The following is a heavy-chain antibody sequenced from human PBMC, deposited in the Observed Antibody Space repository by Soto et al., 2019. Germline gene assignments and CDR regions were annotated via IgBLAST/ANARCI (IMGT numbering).Heavy chain of an antibody. Sequence: GGSLRLSCTASGIIFSNTWINWVRQAPGKGLEWVGRIKSNTDGGTTDYATPVKGRFALSRDDSQNTLYLQMTGLKAEDTAVYYCAKDQNALGAFDIWGQGTMVTVSS. J-gene: IGHJ3*02. CDR2: IKSNTDGGTT. V-gene: IGHV3-15*01. CDR1: GIIFSNTW. CDR3: AKDQNALGAFDI. D-gene: IGHD6-6*01.